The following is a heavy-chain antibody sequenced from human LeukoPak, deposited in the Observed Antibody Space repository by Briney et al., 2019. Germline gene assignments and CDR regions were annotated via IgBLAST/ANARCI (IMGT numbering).Heavy chain of an antibody. CDR3: AREGAYDYVWGSYRYLGY. Sequence: GSLRLSCAASGFTFSSYWMSWVRQAPGKGLEWVANIKQDGSGKYYVDSVKGRFTISRDNAKNSLYLQMNSLRAEDTAVYYCAREGAYDYVWGSYRYLGYWGQGTLVTVSS. CDR2: IKQDGSGK. J-gene: IGHJ4*02. CDR1: GFTFSSYW. V-gene: IGHV3-7*01. D-gene: IGHD3-16*02.